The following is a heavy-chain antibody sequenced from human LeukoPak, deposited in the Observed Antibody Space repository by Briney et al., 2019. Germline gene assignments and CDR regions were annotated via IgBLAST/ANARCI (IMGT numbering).Heavy chain of an antibody. Sequence: GESLKISCKGSGYSFTSYWIGWVSQMPGKGLEWMGIIFPGDSDIRYSPSFQGQVTSSVDKSISTAYLQWSSLKASDTAMFYCARSYSKNWYDYWGQGTLVTVSS. D-gene: IGHD6-13*01. CDR3: ARSYSKNWYDY. J-gene: IGHJ5*01. CDR2: IFPGDSDI. V-gene: IGHV5-51*01. CDR1: GYSFTSYW.